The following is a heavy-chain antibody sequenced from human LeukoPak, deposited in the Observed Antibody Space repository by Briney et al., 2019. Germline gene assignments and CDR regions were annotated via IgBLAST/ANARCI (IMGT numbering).Heavy chain of an antibody. CDR3: ARALSGIEFDY. D-gene: IGHD2-15*01. CDR1: GYTFAGYD. J-gene: IGHJ4*02. V-gene: IGHV1-2*02. Sequence: ASVKVSCKASGYTFAGYDMHWVRRAPGQGLEWMGWINPNSGGTNYAQKFQGRVTMTRDTSISTAYMELSRLRSDDTAVYYCARALSGIEFDYWGQGTLVTVSS. CDR2: INPNSGGT.